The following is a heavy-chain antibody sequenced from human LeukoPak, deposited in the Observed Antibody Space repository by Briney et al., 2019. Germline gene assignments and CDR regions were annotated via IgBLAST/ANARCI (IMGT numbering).Heavy chain of an antibody. CDR3: AREKPALYDVFDI. Sequence: GGSLRLSCAASGFTFSSYAMHWVRQAPGKGLEWVAVISYDGSNKYYADSVKGRFTISRDNSKNTLYLQMNSLRAEDTAVYCCAREKPALYDVFDIWGQGTMVTVSS. V-gene: IGHV3-30-3*01. J-gene: IGHJ3*02. CDR1: GFTFSSYA. CDR2: ISYDGSNK.